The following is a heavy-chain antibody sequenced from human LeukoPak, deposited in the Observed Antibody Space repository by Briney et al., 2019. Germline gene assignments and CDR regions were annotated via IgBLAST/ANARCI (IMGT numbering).Heavy chain of an antibody. CDR1: GFTFGDYA. J-gene: IGHJ6*04. CDR3: TRERWGGYYTSRGMDV. Sequence: PSRSLTLSCTGSGFTFGDYAISWVRQAPGQGLEWLGFIRSKDNDGTTDYAASVKGRFIISRDDSKSIAYLQMNDLKTEDTAVYYCTRERWGGYYTSRGMDVWGKGTTVTISS. D-gene: IGHD3-16*01. CDR2: IRSKDNDGTT. V-gene: IGHV3-49*04.